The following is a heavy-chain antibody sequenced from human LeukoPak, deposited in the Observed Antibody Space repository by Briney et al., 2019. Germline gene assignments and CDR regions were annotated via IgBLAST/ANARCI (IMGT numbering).Heavy chain of an antibody. Sequence: ASVKVSCKASGGTFSSYAISWVRQAPGQGLEWMGWISAYNGNTNYAQKLQGRVTMTTDTSTSTAYMELRSLRSDDTAVYYCARDCDVLRFLEWLPQLYYYYGMGGWGQGPTVTVSS. CDR2: ISAYNGNT. J-gene: IGHJ6*02. D-gene: IGHD3-3*01. V-gene: IGHV1-18*01. CDR3: ARDCDVLRFLEWLPQLYYYYGMGG. CDR1: GGTFSSYA.